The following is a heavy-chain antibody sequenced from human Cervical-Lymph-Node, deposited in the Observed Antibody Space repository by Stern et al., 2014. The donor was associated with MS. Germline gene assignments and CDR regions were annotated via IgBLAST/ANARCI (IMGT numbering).Heavy chain of an antibody. CDR3: AKRPPFERRRYFDPKGDYGMDV. CDR1: GFTFSSYA. Sequence: EVQLVESGGGLVQPGGSLRLSCAASGFTFSSYAMSWVRQAPGKGLEWVSAISGSGGSTYYADSVKGRFTISRDNSKNTLYLQMNSLRAEDTAVYYCAKRPPFERRRYFDPKGDYGMDVWGQGTTVTVSS. V-gene: IGHV3-23*04. J-gene: IGHJ6*02. CDR2: ISGSGGST. D-gene: IGHD3-9*01.